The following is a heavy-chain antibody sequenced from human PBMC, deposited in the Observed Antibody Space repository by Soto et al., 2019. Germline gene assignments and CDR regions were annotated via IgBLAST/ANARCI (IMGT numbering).Heavy chain of an antibody. V-gene: IGHV1-69*02. J-gene: IGHJ6*02. CDR2: IIPILGIA. Sequence: QVQLVQSGAEVKKPGSSVQVSCKASGGTFSSYTISWVRQAPGQGLEWMGRIIPILGIANYAQKFQGRVTITEDKSTSPAYMELSSLRSEDTAVYYCASLMSSGYCYGMNVWGQGTTVTVSS. D-gene: IGHD3-10*01. CDR3: ASLMSSGYCYGMNV. CDR1: GGTFSSYT.